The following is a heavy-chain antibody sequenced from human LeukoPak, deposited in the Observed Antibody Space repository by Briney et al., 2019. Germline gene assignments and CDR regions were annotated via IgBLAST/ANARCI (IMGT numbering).Heavy chain of an antibody. Sequence: SQTLSLTCAISGDSVSNNIATWNWFRQSPSRGLEWLGRTYYRSRWGNDYAISVKGRITINPDTSRNQFSLQSNSVTPEDTAVYYCVRDSDDYYWALDFWGQGTPVTVSS. J-gene: IGHJ4*02. CDR1: GDSVSNNIAT. CDR2: TYYRSRWGN. V-gene: IGHV6-1*01. D-gene: IGHD3-10*01. CDR3: VRDSDDYYWALDF.